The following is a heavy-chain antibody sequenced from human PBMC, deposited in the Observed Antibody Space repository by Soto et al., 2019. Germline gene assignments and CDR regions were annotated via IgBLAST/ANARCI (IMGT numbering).Heavy chain of an antibody. V-gene: IGHV4-34*01. Sequence: PSETLSLTCAVYGGSFSGYYWTWIRQPPGTGLEWIGEINHSGSTNYNPSLKSRVTISVDTSKNQFSLKLNSVTAADTAVYYCARDLWGYCGTDCYPLDVWAQGTTVTVSS. CDR1: GGSFSGYY. CDR2: INHSGST. D-gene: IGHD2-21*02. CDR3: ARDLWGYCGTDCYPLDV. J-gene: IGHJ6*02.